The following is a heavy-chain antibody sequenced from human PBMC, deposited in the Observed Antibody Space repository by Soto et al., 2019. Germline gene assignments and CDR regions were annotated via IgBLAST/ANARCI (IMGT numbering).Heavy chain of an antibody. V-gene: IGHV3-23*01. CDR2: IDGSASRT. CDR1: GFTFRNYA. J-gene: IGHJ4*02. D-gene: IGHD6-13*01. CDR3: ARGGALSTSWYWGDGLDS. Sequence: EVQLLESGGGLLQPGGSLRVSCAASGFTFRNYAMSWVRQVPGKGLEWVSSIDGSASRTYYADSVRGRFSISRDNSKNTLYLQMNSLRAEDTAVYYCARGGALSTSWYWGDGLDSWGQGTQVTVSS.